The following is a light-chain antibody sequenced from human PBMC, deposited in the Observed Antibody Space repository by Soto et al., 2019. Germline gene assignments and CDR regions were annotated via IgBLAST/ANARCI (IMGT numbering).Light chain of an antibody. CDR1: QSVSSSS. Sequence: DIVLTQSPGTLSSSPGERATLSCRASQSVSSSSLAWYQQKPGQAPRLLIYDASSRATGIPDRFSGSGSGTDFTLTISRLEPEDFAMYYCQQYGSPPRTFGQGTKVEIK. J-gene: IGKJ1*01. CDR2: DAS. CDR3: QQYGSPPRT. V-gene: IGKV3-20*01.